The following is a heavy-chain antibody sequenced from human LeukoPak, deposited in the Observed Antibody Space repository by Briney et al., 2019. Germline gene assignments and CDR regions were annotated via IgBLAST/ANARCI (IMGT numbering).Heavy chain of an antibody. CDR3: ASGGIAAAGWDAFDI. CDR1: GGSISSSNW. V-gene: IGHV4-4*02. J-gene: IGHJ3*02. CDR2: IYHSGST. Sequence: SGTLSLTCAVSGGSISSSNWWSWVRQPPGKGLEWIGEIYHSGSTNYNPSLKSRVTISVDKSMNQFSLKLSSVTAADTAVYYCASGGIAAAGWDAFDIWGQGTMVTVSS. D-gene: IGHD6-13*01.